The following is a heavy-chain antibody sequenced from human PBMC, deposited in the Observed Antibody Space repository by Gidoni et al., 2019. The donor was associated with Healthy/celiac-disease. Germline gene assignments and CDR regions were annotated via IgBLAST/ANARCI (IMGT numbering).Heavy chain of an antibody. CDR2: IIPILGTE. CDR3: ARDISSGWSGGLNYYYDGMDV. V-gene: IGHV1-69*01. J-gene: IGHJ6*02. D-gene: IGHD6-19*01. Sequence: QVQLVQSGAEVKKPGSSVTVSCKASGGTFSSYAISWVRQAPGQGLEWMGGIIPILGTENYAQKFQGRVTITADESTSTDYMELGSLRSEDTAVYYCARDISSGWSGGLNYYYDGMDVWGQGTTVTVSS. CDR1: GGTFSSYA.